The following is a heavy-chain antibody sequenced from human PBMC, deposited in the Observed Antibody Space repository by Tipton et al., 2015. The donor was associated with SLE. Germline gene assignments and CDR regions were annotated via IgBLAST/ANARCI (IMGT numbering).Heavy chain of an antibody. Sequence: LRLSCTVSGGSISSYYWSWIRQPPGKGLEWIGYIYYSGSTNYNPSLKSRVTISVDTSKNQFSLKLSSVTAADTALFYCARSGYHYYFDYWGQGTLVTVSS. CDR3: ARSGYHYYFDY. CDR2: IYYSGST. D-gene: IGHD3-22*01. CDR1: GGSISSYY. V-gene: IGHV4-59*08. J-gene: IGHJ4*02.